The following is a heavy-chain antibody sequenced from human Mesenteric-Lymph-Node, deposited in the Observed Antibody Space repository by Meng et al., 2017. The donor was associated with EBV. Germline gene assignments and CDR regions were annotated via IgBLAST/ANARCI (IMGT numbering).Heavy chain of an antibody. J-gene: IGHJ4*02. CDR2: IYYTGST. V-gene: IGHV4-59*01. CDR3: ARGDDSNGYGDS. D-gene: IGHD3-22*01. Sequence: VTLHESGPGMGKPSETLAPRCDVSGGSIGSYCWSWIRQPPGKGLEWIGFIYYTGSTNYNPSLDSRVTISFDPAKTQFSLNLISVTAADTAVYYCARGDDSNGYGDSWGQGTLVTVSS. CDR1: GGSIGSYC.